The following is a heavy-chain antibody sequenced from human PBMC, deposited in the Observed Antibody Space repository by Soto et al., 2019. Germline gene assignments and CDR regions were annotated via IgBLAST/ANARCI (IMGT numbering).Heavy chain of an antibody. CDR1: GASISSSTYY. D-gene: IGHD3-10*01. CDR2: FFYNGNT. CDR3: ASRFYYHWSS. J-gene: IGHJ4*02. V-gene: IGHV4-39*01. Sequence: QLQLQESGPGLVKPSETLSLTCTVSGASISSSTYYWGWMRQPPGKGLEWIGTFFYNGNTFYNPSLQSRVTISVDTSKNQFSLNLASVTAADTAVYYCASRFYYHWSSWGQGTLVTVSS.